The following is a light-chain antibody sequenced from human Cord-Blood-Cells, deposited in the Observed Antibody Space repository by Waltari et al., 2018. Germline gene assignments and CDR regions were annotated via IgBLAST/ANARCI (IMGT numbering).Light chain of an antibody. CDR3: QSYDSSLSV. CDR1: SSNTGGGYY. V-gene: IGLV1-40*01. Sequence: QSVLTPPPPVSGAPGPRVHIPCTGSSSNTGGGYYGPWYQQLPGTAPKLLIYGNSNRPSGVPDRFSGSKSGTSASLAITGLQAEDEADYYCQSYDSSLSVFGGGTKLTVL. J-gene: IGLJ3*02. CDR2: GNS.